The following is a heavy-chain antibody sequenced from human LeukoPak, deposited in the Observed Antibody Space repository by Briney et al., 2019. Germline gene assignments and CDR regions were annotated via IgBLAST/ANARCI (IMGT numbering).Heavy chain of an antibody. CDR3: AREGDSGYDFRALTVGYFDY. D-gene: IGHD5-12*01. Sequence: SETLSLTCTVSGGSISSSSYYWGWIRQPPGKGLEWIGSIYYSGSTYYNPSLKSRVTISVDTSKNQFSLKLSSVTAADTAVYYCAREGDSGYDFRALTVGYFDYWGQGTLVTVSS. CDR1: GGSISSSSYY. CDR2: IYYSGST. J-gene: IGHJ4*02. V-gene: IGHV4-39*07.